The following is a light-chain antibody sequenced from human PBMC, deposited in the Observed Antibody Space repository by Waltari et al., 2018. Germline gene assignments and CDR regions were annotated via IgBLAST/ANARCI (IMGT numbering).Light chain of an antibody. V-gene: IGKV3-11*01. Sequence: ELVLTQSPATLSLSPGERATPSCRASQSVSSYSAWYQQKPGQAPRLLIYDASNRATGIPARFSGSGSGTDFTLTISSLEPEDFAVYYCQQRSNWPPYTFGQGTKLEIK. CDR1: QSVSSY. CDR3: QQRSNWPPYT. CDR2: DAS. J-gene: IGKJ2*01.